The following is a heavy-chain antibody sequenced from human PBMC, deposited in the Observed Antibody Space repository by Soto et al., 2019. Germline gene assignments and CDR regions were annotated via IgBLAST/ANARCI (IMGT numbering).Heavy chain of an antibody. CDR3: ARAYTGQLPRRADYYYALDV. J-gene: IGHJ6*02. Sequence: AGGSLRLSCTASGFSFSDYDMHWVRQVPGKGLEWVSTIGAARDPYYTGAVKHRFTISRENARNSMFLQMNSVTVGDTAVYYCARAYTGQLPRRADYYYALDVWGQGIMVTVSS. CDR1: GFSFSDYD. V-gene: IGHV3-13*05. D-gene: IGHD2-2*01. CDR2: IGAARDP.